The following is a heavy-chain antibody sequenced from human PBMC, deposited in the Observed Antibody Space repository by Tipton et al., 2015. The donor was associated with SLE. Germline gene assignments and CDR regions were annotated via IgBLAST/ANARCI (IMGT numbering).Heavy chain of an antibody. V-gene: IGHV1-46*01. Sequence: QLVQSGADVKKPGASMKVSCKTSGYTFSDYYIHWMRQAPGQGLEWIGIIITSEGRTNYAQKFWGRVSTTRDMSTSTIYMELDSPTSDDTAVYYCVRELVGGHFDYWGQGTLVTVSS. CDR3: VRELVGGHFDY. D-gene: IGHD3-16*01. CDR1: GYTFSDYY. J-gene: IGHJ4*02. CDR2: IITSEGRT.